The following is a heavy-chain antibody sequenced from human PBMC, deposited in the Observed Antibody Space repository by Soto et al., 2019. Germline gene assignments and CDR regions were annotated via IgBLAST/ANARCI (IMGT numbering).Heavy chain of an antibody. D-gene: IGHD6-19*01. CDR2: ISSSSSYI. CDR1: GFTFSSYS. J-gene: IGHJ4*02. V-gene: IGHV3-21*01. Sequence: GGSLRLSCAASGFTFSSYSMDWVRQAPGKGLEWVSSISSSSSYIYYADSVKGRFTISRDNAKNSLYLQMNSLRAEDTAVYYCAREAGYSSGIDYWGQGTLVTVSS. CDR3: AREAGYSSGIDY.